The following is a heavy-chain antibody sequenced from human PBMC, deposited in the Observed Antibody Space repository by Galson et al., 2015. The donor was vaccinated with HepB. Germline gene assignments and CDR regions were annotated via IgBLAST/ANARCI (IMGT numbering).Heavy chain of an antibody. J-gene: IGHJ3*02. Sequence: SLRLSCAASGFTFSNFAMSWVRQTPEKGLEWVSTVTSSGRSPYYADSVKGRFTISRDNSKNILFLQMNSLRAGDTAVYYCAKDPLGRLAPAAAAGAFEIWGQGTMVTVS. V-gene: IGHV3-23*01. CDR3: AKDPLGRLAPAAAAGAFEI. CDR1: GFTFSNFA. CDR2: VTSSGRSP. D-gene: IGHD6-13*01.